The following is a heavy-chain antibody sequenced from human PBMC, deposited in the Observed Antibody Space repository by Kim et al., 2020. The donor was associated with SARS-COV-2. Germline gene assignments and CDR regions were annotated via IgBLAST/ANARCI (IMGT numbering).Heavy chain of an antibody. Sequence: DPVTSRFTISRATSKNTLYLQLNSLSAEATAVYYCARDRIGGHGAFDVWGQGTRVTVSS. V-gene: IGHV3-30*01. J-gene: IGHJ3*01. CDR3: ARDRIGGHGAFDV.